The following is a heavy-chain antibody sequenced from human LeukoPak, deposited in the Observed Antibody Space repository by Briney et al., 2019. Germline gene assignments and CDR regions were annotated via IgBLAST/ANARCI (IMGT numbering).Heavy chain of an antibody. V-gene: IGHV4-61*01. J-gene: IGHJ4*02. CDR3: ARDLGGPAAGTLDY. CDR1: NYSINNGYY. D-gene: IGHD6-13*01. Sequence: PSETLSLTCTVSNYSINNGYYWGWIRQPPGKGLEWIGYIDYTGRSKDNPSLKSRVTISVDMSKNQFSLKLRSVTAADTGVYYCARDLGGPAAGTLDYWGQGTLVTVSS. CDR2: IDYTGRS.